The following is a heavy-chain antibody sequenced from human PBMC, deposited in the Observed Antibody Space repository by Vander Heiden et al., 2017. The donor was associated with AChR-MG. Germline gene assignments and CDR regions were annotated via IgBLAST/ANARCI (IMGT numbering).Heavy chain of an antibody. V-gene: IGHV3-23*01. J-gene: IGHJ6*02. Sequence: EVQLLESGGGLVQPGGSLRLSCAASGFPLRTSAMTWVRQAPGKGLEWVASISSSGENTYYADSVKGRFTISRDDSKSTLYLQMNSLRAEDTAMYYCAKDHISYSYYYGLDVWGRGTTVTVSS. D-gene: IGHD2-21*01. CDR3: AKDHISYSYYYGLDV. CDR1: GFPLRTSA. CDR2: ISSSGENT.